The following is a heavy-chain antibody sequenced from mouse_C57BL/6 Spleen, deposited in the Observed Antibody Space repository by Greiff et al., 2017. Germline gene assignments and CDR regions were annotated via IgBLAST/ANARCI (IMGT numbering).Heavy chain of an antibody. J-gene: IGHJ4*01. CDR2: IYPGDGDT. V-gene: IGHV1-82*01. CDR1: GYAFSSSW. Sequence: VQLQQSGPELVKPGASVKISCKASGYAFSSSWMNWVKQRPGKGLEWIGRIYPGDGDTNYNGKFKGKATMTADKSSSTAYMHLISLTSEDSAVYFCAPYYYAMDYWGQGTSVTVSS. CDR3: APYYYAMDY.